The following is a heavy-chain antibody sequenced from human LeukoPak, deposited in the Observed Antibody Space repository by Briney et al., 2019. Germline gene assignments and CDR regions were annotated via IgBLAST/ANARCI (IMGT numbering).Heavy chain of an antibody. CDR3: ARPNITSYYDSRGYDAFDV. V-gene: IGHV5-51*01. D-gene: IGHD3-22*01. CDR1: GYIFTNYW. CDR2: IYPDDSDT. J-gene: IGHJ3*01. Sequence: GESLNISCKASGYIFTNYWIGWVRQMPGKGLEWMGIIYPDDSDTRYSRAFQGQVTISADQSVRTAYLQWSSLKASDTAMYYCARPNITSYYDSRGYDAFDVWGQGTMVTVSS.